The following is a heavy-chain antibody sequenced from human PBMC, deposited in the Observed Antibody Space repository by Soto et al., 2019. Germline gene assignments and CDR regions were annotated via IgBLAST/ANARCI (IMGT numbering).Heavy chain of an antibody. Sequence: SSGAPSPTSTLSGDSINSRSYYLGWVRQPPRKGLEWIGSIYYSGSTYYSPSLKSRVTISVDTSKNQFSLKVSSVTAADTAVYYCATSWCTGSSCYEAFDYWGQGTLVTVSS. CDR1: GDSINSRSYY. V-gene: IGHV4-39*05. CDR2: IYYSGST. D-gene: IGHD2-15*01. J-gene: IGHJ4*02. CDR3: ATSWCTGSSCYEAFDY.